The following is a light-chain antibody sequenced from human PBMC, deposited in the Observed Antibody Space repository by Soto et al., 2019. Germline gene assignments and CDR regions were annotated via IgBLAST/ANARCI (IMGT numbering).Light chain of an antibody. Sequence: AIQMPQSPSSLSASVGDRVTITCRASQGIRNDLGWYQQKPGKAPKLLIYAASSLQSGVPSRFSGSGSGTDFNLTISSLQPEDFANDYCLQDYNYPWTFGQGTKVEIK. CDR3: LQDYNYPWT. CDR1: QGIRND. J-gene: IGKJ1*01. V-gene: IGKV1-6*01. CDR2: AAS.